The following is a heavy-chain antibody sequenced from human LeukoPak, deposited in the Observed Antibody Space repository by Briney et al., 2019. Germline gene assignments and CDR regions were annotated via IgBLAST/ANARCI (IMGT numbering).Heavy chain of an antibody. CDR1: GFTVSSNY. CDR3: AIRGGPEVWFGGFDY. CDR2: SYSCGNT. V-gene: IGHV3-53*01. J-gene: IGHJ4*02. Sequence: GGSLRLSCAASGFTVSSNYMSWVRQAPGKGLEWVSVSYSCGNTYYADSVKGRFTISRDSSKNTLYLQMNSLRAEDTAVYYCAIRGGPEVWFGGFDYWGQGTLVTVSS. D-gene: IGHD3-10*01.